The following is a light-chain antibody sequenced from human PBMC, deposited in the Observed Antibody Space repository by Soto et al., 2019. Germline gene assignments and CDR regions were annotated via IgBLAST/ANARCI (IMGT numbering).Light chain of an antibody. CDR2: DVR. V-gene: IGLV2-14*03. CDR3: NSYTSGSSWV. Sequence: QSVLTHPASVSGSPGQSITISCTGTSSDVGRYNYVSWYQQHSGKAPKLMIYDVRNRPSGVSNRFSGSKSGNTASLTISGLQAEDEADYYCNSYTSGSSWVFGGGTKLTVL. CDR1: SSDVGRYNY. J-gene: IGLJ3*02.